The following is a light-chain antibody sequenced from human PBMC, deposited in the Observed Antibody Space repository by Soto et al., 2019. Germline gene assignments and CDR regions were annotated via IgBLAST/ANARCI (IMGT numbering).Light chain of an antibody. J-gene: IGLJ2*01. V-gene: IGLV2-14*01. CDR1: ISDIGGYNF. Sequence: QSALTQPASASGSPGQSITISCTGTISDIGGYNFISWYQHHPGKAPKLVIYDVNNRPSGISYRFSGSKSGNTASLTISGLQAEDEADYYCASYTRTTTLVFGGGTQLTVL. CDR2: DVN. CDR3: ASYTRTTTLV.